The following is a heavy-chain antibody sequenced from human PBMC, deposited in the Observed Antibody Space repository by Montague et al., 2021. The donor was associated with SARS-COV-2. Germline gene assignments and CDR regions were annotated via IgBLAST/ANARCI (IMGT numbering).Heavy chain of an antibody. V-gene: IGHV3-9*01. J-gene: IGHJ4*02. CDR2: ISWNSGSI. Sequence: SLRLSCAASGFTFDDYAMHWVRQAPGKGLEWVSGISWNSGSIGYADSVKGRFTISRDSAKNSLYLQMNSLRAEDTALYYCAKDMVRGVVTPGFDYWGQGTLVTVSS. D-gene: IGHD3-10*01. CDR3: AKDMVRGVVTPGFDY. CDR1: GFTFDDYA.